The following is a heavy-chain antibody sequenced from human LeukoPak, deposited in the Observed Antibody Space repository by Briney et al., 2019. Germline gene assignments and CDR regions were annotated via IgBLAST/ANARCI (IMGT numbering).Heavy chain of an antibody. D-gene: IGHD1-14*01. J-gene: IGHJ3*02. V-gene: IGHV4-59*08. CDR1: GGSISSYY. CDR2: IYYSGST. CDR3: ATHAGGAFDI. Sequence: ASETLSLTCTVSGGSISSYYWSWIRQPPGKGLEWIEYIYYSGSTNYNPSLKSRVTISVDTSKNQFSLKLSSVTAADTAVYYCATHAGGAFDIWGQGTMVTVSS.